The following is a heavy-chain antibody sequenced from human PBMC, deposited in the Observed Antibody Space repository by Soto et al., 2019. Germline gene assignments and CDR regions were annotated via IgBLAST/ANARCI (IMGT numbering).Heavy chain of an antibody. V-gene: IGHV3-21*01. CDR3: ARTHSQVTPFDY. D-gene: IGHD2-21*02. CDR2: ISESSTYI. CDR1: GFIFRSYS. Sequence: GSLRLSCVASGFIFRSYSMNWVRQAPGKGLEWVSYISESSTYIYYADSLKGRFTVSRDNAKNSLYLQINNLRAEDTALYYCARTHSQVTPFDYWGRGTLVTVSS. J-gene: IGHJ4*02.